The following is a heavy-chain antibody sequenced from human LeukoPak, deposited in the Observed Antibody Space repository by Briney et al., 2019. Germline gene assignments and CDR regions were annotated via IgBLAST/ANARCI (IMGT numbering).Heavy chain of an antibody. J-gene: IGHJ4*02. Sequence: SQTLSLTCTVSGGSISSGSYYWSWIRRPAGKGLEWIGRIYTSGSTNYNPSLKSRVTISVDTSKNQFSLKLSSVTAPDTAVYYCASSPLVVKYYFDYWGQGTLVTVSS. V-gene: IGHV4-61*02. CDR3: ASSPLVVKYYFDY. D-gene: IGHD2-21*01. CDR2: IYTSGST. CDR1: GGSISSGSYY.